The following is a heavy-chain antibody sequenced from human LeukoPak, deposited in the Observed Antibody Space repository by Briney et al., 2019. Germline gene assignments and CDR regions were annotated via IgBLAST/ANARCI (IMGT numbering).Heavy chain of an antibody. V-gene: IGHV4-31*03. CDR3: ARGGNRFGGFYFDY. CDR2: IHHSGRS. D-gene: IGHD3-10*01. J-gene: IGHJ4*02. Sequence: SETLSLTCTVSADSFSSGGHYWAWIRQFPGKGLESIGFIHHSGRSRHNPSLKDRVAISVDTSRKQFALMLSSVTAADTAMYYCARGGNRFGGFYFDYWGQGIQVIVSS. CDR1: ADSFSSGGHY.